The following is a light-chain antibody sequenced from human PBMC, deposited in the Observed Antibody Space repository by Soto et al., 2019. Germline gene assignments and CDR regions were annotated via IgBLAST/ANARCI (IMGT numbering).Light chain of an antibody. V-gene: IGLV1-40*01. CDR3: QSYDSSLRAVV. Sequence: QSVLTQPPSVSGAPGQRVTISCTGSSSNIGAAYDLNWYHQLPGTAPKLLIYGNTNRPSGVPDRFSGSKSGASASLAITGLQAEDEADYYCQSYDSSLRAVVFGGGTKLTVL. J-gene: IGLJ2*01. CDR2: GNT. CDR1: SSNIGAAYD.